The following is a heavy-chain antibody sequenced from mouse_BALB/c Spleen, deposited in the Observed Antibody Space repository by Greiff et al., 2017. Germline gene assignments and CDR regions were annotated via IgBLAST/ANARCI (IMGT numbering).Heavy chain of an antibody. CDR1: GYSFTSYC. CDR2: ICATGST. CDR3: ARVWVRLAIDY. Sequence: VQLVESGPGLVAPSHSLSITCTASGYSFTSYCVHWVRQPPGKGLEWLGVICATGSTNYNSALMSRLSISKDNSKSQVFLKMNSLQTDDTAMYNCARVWVRLAIDYWGEGTSVTVSS. V-gene: IGHV2-9*02. D-gene: IGHD2-14*01. J-gene: IGHJ4*01.